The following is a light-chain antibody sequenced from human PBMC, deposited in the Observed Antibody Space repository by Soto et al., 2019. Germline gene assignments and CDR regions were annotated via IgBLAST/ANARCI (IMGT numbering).Light chain of an antibody. CDR1: SSDVGGYNY. CDR3: SSYTSSSTLV. V-gene: IGLV2-8*01. J-gene: IGLJ3*02. Sequence: QSALTQPPSASGSPGQSVTISCTGTSSDVGGYNYVPWYQQHPGKAPKLMIYEVSKRPSGVPDRFSGSKSGNTASLTVSGLQAEDEADYYCSSYTSSSTLVFGGRTKLTVL. CDR2: EVS.